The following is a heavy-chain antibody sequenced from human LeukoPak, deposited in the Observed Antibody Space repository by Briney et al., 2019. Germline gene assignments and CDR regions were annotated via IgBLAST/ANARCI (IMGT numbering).Heavy chain of an antibody. Sequence: SETLSLTCAVYGGSFSGYYWSWIRQPPGKGLEWIGEINHSGSTNYNPSLKSRVTISVDTSKNQFSLKLSSVTAADTAVYYCARDRPFDAFDIWGQGTMVTVSS. J-gene: IGHJ3*02. CDR3: ARDRPFDAFDI. CDR1: GGSFSGYY. CDR2: INHSGST. V-gene: IGHV4-34*01.